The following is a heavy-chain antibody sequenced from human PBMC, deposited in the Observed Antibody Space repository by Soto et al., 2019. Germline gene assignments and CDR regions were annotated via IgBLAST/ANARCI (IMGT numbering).Heavy chain of an antibody. CDR2: IYYSGST. Sequence: KGLEWIGYIYYSGSTNYNPSLKSRVTISVDTSKNQFSLKLSSVTAADTAVYYCARGYDFWSGYYPEVLDNYYYGMDVWGQGTTVTVSS. J-gene: IGHJ6*02. V-gene: IGHV4-59*01. D-gene: IGHD3-3*01. CDR3: ARGYDFWSGYYPEVLDNYYYGMDV.